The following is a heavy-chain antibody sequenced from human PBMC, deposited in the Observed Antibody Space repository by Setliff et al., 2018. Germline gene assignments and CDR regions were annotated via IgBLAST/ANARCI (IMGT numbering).Heavy chain of an antibody. J-gene: IGHJ4*02. V-gene: IGHV1-69*06. CDR2: IIPKFGAP. CDR3: AKDKGGNPDCDS. CDR1: GGIFINYG. D-gene: IGHD2-15*01. Sequence: SVKVSCKVSGGIFINYGINWVRQAPGQGLEWMGRIIPKFGAPAYSYKFRDRVTITADTSASTAYLELSSLTSDDTAVYYCAKDKGGNPDCDSWGQGTQVTVSS.